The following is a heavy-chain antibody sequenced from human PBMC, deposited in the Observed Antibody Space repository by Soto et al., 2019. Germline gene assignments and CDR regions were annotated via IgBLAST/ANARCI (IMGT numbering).Heavy chain of an antibody. D-gene: IGHD3-22*01. CDR2: IYYSGST. J-gene: IGHJ5*02. Sequence: SETLSLTCTVSGGSISSYYWSWIRQPPGKGLEWIGYIYYSGSTNYNPSLKSRVTISVDTSKNQFSLKLSSVTAADTAVYYCARDYYDSSGYNWFEPWGQGTLVTVSS. CDR3: ARDYYDSSGYNWFEP. V-gene: IGHV4-59*01. CDR1: GGSISSYY.